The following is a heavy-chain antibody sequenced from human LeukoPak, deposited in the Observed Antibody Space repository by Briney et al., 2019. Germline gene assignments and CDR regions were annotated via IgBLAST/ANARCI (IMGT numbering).Heavy chain of an antibody. CDR2: INPNSGGT. V-gene: IGHV1-2*02. CDR1: GYTFTGYY. Sequence: ASVKVSCKASGYTFTGYYMHWVRQAPGQGLEWMGWINPNSGGTNYAQKFQGRVTMTRDTSISTAYMELSRLRSDDTAVYYCARDSITMVRGDGIPDYWGQGTLVTVSS. D-gene: IGHD3-10*01. J-gene: IGHJ4*02. CDR3: ARDSITMVRGDGIPDY.